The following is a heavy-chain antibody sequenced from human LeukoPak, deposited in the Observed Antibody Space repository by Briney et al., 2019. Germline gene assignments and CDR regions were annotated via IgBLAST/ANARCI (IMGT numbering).Heavy chain of an antibody. Sequence: GGSLRLSCATSGFTFSSYSMNWVRQAPGTGLEWVAGISGSGGSTYYADSVKGRFIISRDNAKNTLYLQMSSLRVEDTAVYFCAKRGVVIRVILVGFHKEAYYFDSWGQGALVTVSS. V-gene: IGHV3-23*01. CDR2: ISGSGGST. J-gene: IGHJ4*02. D-gene: IGHD3-22*01. CDR1: GFTFSSYS. CDR3: AKRGVVIRVILVGFHKEAYYFDS.